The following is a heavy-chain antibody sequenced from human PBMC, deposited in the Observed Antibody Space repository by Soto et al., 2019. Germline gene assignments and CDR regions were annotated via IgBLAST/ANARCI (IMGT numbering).Heavy chain of an antibody. V-gene: IGHV1-18*01. CDR1: CYTLTSYG. Sequence: GASEKVSCRVSCYTLTSYGITCVRTTPAPGLEWMGWISAYNGNTDYAQKRQGRVTMTTDTSTSTAYMGLRSLRSDDTAVYYCARGEVGPYYYYYGMDVWGQGTTGTGSS. J-gene: IGHJ6*02. CDR2: ISAYNGNT. D-gene: IGHD1-26*01. CDR3: ARGEVGPYYYYYGMDV.